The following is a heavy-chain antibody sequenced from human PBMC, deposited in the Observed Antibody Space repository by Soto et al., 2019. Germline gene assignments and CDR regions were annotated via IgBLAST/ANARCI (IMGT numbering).Heavy chain of an antibody. V-gene: IGHV3-30*03. Sequence: GGSLRLSCAASGFTFSSYGMHWVRQAPGKGLEWVAVISYDGSNKYYADSVKGRFTISRDNSKNTLYLQMNSLRADDTAVYFCATWHLREHAYDIWGQGTMVTV. CDR2: ISYDGSNK. CDR3: ATWHLREHAYDI. J-gene: IGHJ3*02. D-gene: IGHD5-12*01. CDR1: GFTFSSYG.